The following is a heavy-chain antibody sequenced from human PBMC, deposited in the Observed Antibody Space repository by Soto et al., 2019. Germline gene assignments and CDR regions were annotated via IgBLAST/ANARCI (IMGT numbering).Heavy chain of an antibody. CDR3: AREQRKNLRDDYAMDV. CDR2: IYHDGSNK. J-gene: IGHJ6*02. V-gene: IGHV3-30*04. CDR1: GFTFSNFE. Sequence: QVHLVESGGGVVQPGRSLRLSCAGSGFTFSNFEMHWVRQAPGKGLEWVAVIYHDGSNKYYADSVKGRFTISRDSSKNTLSLQMDSLTVEDTTVYYCAREQRKNLRDDYAMDVWGQGTTVTVSS. D-gene: IGHD6-25*01.